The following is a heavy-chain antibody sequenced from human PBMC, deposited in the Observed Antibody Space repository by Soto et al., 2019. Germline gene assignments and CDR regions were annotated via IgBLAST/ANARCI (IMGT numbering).Heavy chain of an antibody. D-gene: IGHD3-22*01. J-gene: IGHJ4*02. CDR2: IWNDGSNK. Sequence: VGSLRLSCAASGFTFSTYGMHWVRQAPGEGLEWVAVIWNDGSNKYYADSVKGRFTISRDNSRNTLYLQMHSLRAEDTALYYCARDYDSSGYYLGPFDYWGQGTLVTVSS. CDR3: ARDYDSSGYYLGPFDY. CDR1: GFTFSTYG. V-gene: IGHV3-33*01.